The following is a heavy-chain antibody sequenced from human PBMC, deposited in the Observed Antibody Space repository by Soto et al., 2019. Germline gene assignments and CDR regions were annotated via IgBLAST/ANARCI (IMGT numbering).Heavy chain of an antibody. D-gene: IGHD6-13*01. J-gene: IGHJ5*01. Sequence: SGTLSLTCTVSGGSLISYYWSWIRQPPGRGLEWIGFIYYAGSTKYNPSLNSRVTISVDTSKNQFSLTVTSVTAADAAVYCCGRRTPAAGGWLDSWGQGTLVTVSS. CDR1: GGSLISYY. V-gene: IGHV4-59*08. CDR2: IYYAGST. CDR3: GRRTPAAGGWLDS.